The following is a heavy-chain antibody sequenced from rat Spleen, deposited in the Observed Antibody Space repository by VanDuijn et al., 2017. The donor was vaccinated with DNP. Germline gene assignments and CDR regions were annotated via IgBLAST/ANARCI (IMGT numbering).Heavy chain of an antibody. Sequence: EVQLVESGGGLVQPGRSLKISCVASAFTFNNYWMTWFRQVPGKGLEWVASITTSGGRSYYPDSVKGRFTFSRDDAKSTLYLQMDSLRSEDTATYYCATRSRDYYFDFWGPGTMVTVSS. V-gene: IGHV5-31*01. CDR1: AFTFNNYW. J-gene: IGHJ1*01. D-gene: IGHD1-7*01. CDR3: ATRSRDYYFDF. CDR2: ITTSGGRS.